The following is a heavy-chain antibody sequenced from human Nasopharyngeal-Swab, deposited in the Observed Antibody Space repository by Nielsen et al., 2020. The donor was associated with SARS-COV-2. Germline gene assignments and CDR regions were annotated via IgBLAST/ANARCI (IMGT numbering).Heavy chain of an antibody. CDR1: GYTFTSYG. J-gene: IGHJ6*02. D-gene: IGHD2-2*01. CDR2: INPNSGGT. Sequence: ASVKVSCKASGYTFTSYGISWVRQAPGQGLEWMGRINPNSGGTNYAQKFQGRVTMTRDTSISTAYMELSRLRSDDTAVYYCARDRSTHYGMDVWGQGTTVTVSS. V-gene: IGHV1-2*06. CDR3: ARDRSTHYGMDV.